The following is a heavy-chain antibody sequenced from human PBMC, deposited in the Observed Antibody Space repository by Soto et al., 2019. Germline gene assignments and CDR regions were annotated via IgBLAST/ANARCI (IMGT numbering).Heavy chain of an antibody. CDR1: GFSLSTTGEG. V-gene: IGHV2-5*02. CDR2: IYWDADK. Sequence: QITLKESGPTLVKPTQTLTLTCTFSGFSLSTTGEGVGWIRQPPGKALEWLALIYWDADKRYNPSLKSRITITKETLKKQVVLTMTNLDPGETAQYYCVKSRWGGDCLPTYSSPPYYGFDVWGQGTTVTVSS. D-gene: IGHD2-21*02. J-gene: IGHJ6*02. CDR3: VKSRWGGDCLPTYSSPPYYGFDV.